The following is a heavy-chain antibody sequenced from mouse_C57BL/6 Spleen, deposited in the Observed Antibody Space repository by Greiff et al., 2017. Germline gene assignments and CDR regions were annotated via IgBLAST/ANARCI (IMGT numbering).Heavy chain of an antibody. J-gene: IGHJ1*03. V-gene: IGHV1-82*01. Sequence: VQLQESGPELVKPGASVKISCKASGYAFRSSWMNWVKQRPGKGLEWIGRIYPGDGDTNYNGKFKGKATLTADKSSSTAYMPLSSLTSEDSAVYFCARGGPYGRGYFDVWGTGTTVTVSS. CDR1: GYAFRSSW. CDR2: IYPGDGDT. CDR3: ARGGPYGRGYFDV. D-gene: IGHD1-1*01.